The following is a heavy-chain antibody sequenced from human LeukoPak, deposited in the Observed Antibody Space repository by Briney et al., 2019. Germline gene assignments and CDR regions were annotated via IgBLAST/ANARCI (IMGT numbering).Heavy chain of an antibody. D-gene: IGHD3-3*01. CDR1: GFTFNTCA. V-gene: IGHV3-23*01. J-gene: IGHJ4*02. CDR3: AKGVFGVNRAFDY. Sequence: GGSLRLSCEASGFTFNTCAMSWVRQAPGKGLERVSAISESGSGTYYADSVKGRFTISRDNPKNTLYLKLNRLRVDDTAIYYCAKGVFGVNRAFDYWGQGTLVTVSS. CDR2: ISESGSGT.